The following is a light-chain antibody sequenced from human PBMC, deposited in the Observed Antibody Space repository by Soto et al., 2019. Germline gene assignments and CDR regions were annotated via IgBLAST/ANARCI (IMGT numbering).Light chain of an antibody. CDR3: SSYTPTRSYV. J-gene: IGLJ1*01. CDR1: SSDVGGYNY. CDR2: DVS. Sequence: QSVLTQPASVSGSPGQSITISCTGTSSDVGGYNYVSWYQQHPGKAHRLMIYDVSTRPSGVSNRFSGSKSGNTASLTFSGLQADDEADYYCSSYTPTRSYVFGTGTKVTVL. V-gene: IGLV2-14*03.